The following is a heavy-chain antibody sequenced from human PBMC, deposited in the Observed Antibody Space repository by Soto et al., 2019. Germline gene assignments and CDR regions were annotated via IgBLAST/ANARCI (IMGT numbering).Heavy chain of an antibody. CDR2: IYHSGST. CDR3: ARFEGGWFAP. V-gene: IGHV4-30-2*01. Sequence: ASETLSLTCAVSGGSISSGGYSWSWIRQPPGKGLEWIGYIYHSGSTYYNPSLKSRVTISVDRSKNQFSLKLSSVTAADTAVYYCARFEGGWFAPWGQGTLVTVSS. D-gene: IGHD3-16*01. CDR1: GGSISSGGYS. J-gene: IGHJ5*02.